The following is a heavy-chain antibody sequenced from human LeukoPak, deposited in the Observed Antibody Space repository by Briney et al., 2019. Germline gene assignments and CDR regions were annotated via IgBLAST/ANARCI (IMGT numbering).Heavy chain of an antibody. CDR2: IYYSGST. Sequence: SETLSLTCTVSGGSISSGGFYWTWIRQHPGKGLEWIGYIYYSGSTYYNPSLKSRVTISVDTSKNQFSLKLSSVTAADTAVYYAVAVAATYYFDYWGQGTLVTVSS. D-gene: IGHD6-19*01. V-gene: IGHV4-31*03. J-gene: IGHJ4*02. CDR3: VAVAATYYFDY. CDR1: GGSISSGGFY.